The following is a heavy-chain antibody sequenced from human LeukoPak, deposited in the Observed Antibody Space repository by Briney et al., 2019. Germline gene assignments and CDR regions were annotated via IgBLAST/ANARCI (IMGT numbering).Heavy chain of an antibody. Sequence: SETLSLTCAVNGGSFSGYYWSWIRQPPGQGLEWIGEINHSGSTNYNPSLKSRVTISVDTSKNQCSLKLSSVTAADTAVYYCARGKSNPKFDYWGQGTLVTVSS. J-gene: IGHJ4*02. CDR3: ARGKSNPKFDY. CDR1: GGSFSGYY. V-gene: IGHV4-34*01. CDR2: INHSGST.